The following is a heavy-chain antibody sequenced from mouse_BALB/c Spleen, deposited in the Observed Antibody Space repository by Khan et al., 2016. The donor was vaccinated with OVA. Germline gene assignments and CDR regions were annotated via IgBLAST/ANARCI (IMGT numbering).Heavy chain of an antibody. V-gene: IGHV9-2-1*01. Sequence: VQLVQSGPELKKPGETVKISCKASGYTFTDYSMHWLEQAPGKGLKWMGWINTETGEPTYADDFKGRFAFSLETSASTAYLQINNLKNEDTATYFCARGYYGSWGQGTLVTVSA. CDR3: ARGYYGS. D-gene: IGHD1-1*01. CDR2: INTETGEP. J-gene: IGHJ3*01. CDR1: GYTFTDYS.